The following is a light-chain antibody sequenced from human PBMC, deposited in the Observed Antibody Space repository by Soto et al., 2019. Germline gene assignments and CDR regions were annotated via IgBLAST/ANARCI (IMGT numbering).Light chain of an antibody. CDR3: SPYTSDRHFYV. CDR2: EVT. CDR1: GSDVGTYNF. V-gene: IGLV2-8*01. J-gene: IGLJ1*01. Sequence: LTQPPSASGSPGQSVSISCTGTGSDVGTYNFVSWYQQHPGKAPKLLIYEVTKRPSGVPDRFSGSKSGNTASLTVSGLQAEDEAEYFCSPYTSDRHFYVFGTGTKVTV.